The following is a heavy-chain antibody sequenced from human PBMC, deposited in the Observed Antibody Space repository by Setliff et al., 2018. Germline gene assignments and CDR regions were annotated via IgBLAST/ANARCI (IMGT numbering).Heavy chain of an antibody. J-gene: IGHJ3*02. CDR2: IYYSGST. CDR1: GGSFSTYY. V-gene: IGHV4-30-4*08. CDR3: ARSSPEIRKHNAFDI. D-gene: IGHD6-6*01. Sequence: PSETLSLTCAVYGGSFSTYYWIWIRQPPGKGLEWIGYIYYSGSTYYNPSLKSRVTISVDTSKNQFSLKLSSVTAADTAVYYCARSSPEIRKHNAFDIWGQGTMVTVSS.